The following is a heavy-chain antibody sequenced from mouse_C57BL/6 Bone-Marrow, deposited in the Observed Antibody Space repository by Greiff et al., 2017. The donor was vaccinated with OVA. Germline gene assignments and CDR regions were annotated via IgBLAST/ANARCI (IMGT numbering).Heavy chain of an antibody. CDR1: GYAFTNYL. CDR3: ARENYYGSMTDY. V-gene: IGHV1-54*01. CDR2: INPGSGGT. D-gene: IGHD1-1*01. Sequence: QVHVKQSGAELVRPGTSVKVSCKASGYAFTNYLIEWVKQRPGQGLEWIGVINPGSGGTNYNEKFKGKATLTADKSSSTAYMQLSSLTSEDSAVYFCARENYYGSMTDYWGQGTTLTVSS. J-gene: IGHJ2*01.